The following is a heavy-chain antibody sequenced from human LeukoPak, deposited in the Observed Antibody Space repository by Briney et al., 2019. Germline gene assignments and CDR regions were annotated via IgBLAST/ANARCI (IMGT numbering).Heavy chain of an antibody. CDR1: GFTFSSYA. J-gene: IGHJ5*02. V-gene: IGHV3-23*01. Sequence: PGGSLRLSCAASGFTFSSYAMSWVRQAPGKGLEWVSAISGSGGSTYYADSVKGRFTISRDNSKNTLYLQMNSLRAEDTAVYYCARGYDILTGYYVLNSWGQGTLVTVSS. CDR3: ARGYDILTGYYVLNS. CDR2: ISGSGGST. D-gene: IGHD3-9*01.